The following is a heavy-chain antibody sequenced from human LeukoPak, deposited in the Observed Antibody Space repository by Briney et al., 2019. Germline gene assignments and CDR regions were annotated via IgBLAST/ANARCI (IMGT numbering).Heavy chain of an antibody. V-gene: IGHV1-2*02. D-gene: IGHD3-3*01. CDR1: GYTFTGYY. CDR2: INPNSGGT. CDR3: ARELSYYDFWRGPERDY. J-gene: IGHJ4*02. Sequence: ASVKVSCKASGYTFTGYYMHWVRQAPGQGLEWMGWINPNSGGTNYAQKFQGRVTMTRDTSISTAYMELSRLRSDDTAVYYCARELSYYDFWRGPERDYWGQGTLVTVSS.